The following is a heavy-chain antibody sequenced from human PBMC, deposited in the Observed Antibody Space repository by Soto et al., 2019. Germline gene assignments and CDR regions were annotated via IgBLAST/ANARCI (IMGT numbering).Heavy chain of an antibody. V-gene: IGHV4-39*01. CDR3: AGQLGIDPDI. J-gene: IGHJ3*02. CDR2: IYYSGST. CDR1: GGSISSSSYY. Sequence: SETLSLTCTVSGGSISSSSYYWGWIRQPPGKGLEWIGSIYYSGSTYYNPSLKSRVTISVDTSKNQFSLKLSSVTAADTAVYYCAGQLGIDPDIWGQGTMVTVSS. D-gene: IGHD7-27*01.